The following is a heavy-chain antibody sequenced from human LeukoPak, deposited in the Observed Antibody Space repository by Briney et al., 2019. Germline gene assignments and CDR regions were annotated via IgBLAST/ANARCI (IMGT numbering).Heavy chain of an antibody. Sequence: ASVKVSCKASGYTFTGYYMHWVRQAPGQGLEWMGWINPNSGGTNYAQKFQGRVTMTRDTSISTAYMELSRLRSDDTAVYYCARVRGKQWLAFDYWGQGTLVTVSS. J-gene: IGHJ4*02. CDR1: GYTFTGYY. V-gene: IGHV1-2*02. CDR2: INPNSGGT. CDR3: ARVRGKQWLAFDY. D-gene: IGHD6-19*01.